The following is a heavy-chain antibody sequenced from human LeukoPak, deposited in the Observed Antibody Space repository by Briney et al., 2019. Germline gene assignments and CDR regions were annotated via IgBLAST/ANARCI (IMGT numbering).Heavy chain of an antibody. V-gene: IGHV4-4*02. CDR1: GGSISSSNW. CDR2: IYHSGST. D-gene: IGHD4-17*01. Sequence: SGTLSLTCAVSGGSISSSNWWSWVRQPPGKGLEWIGEIYHSGSTNYNPSLKSRVTISVDKSKNQFSLKLSSVTAADTAVYYCARDKKVPTVTTLGVVDYWGQGTLVTVSS. J-gene: IGHJ4*02. CDR3: ARDKKVPTVTTLGVVDY.